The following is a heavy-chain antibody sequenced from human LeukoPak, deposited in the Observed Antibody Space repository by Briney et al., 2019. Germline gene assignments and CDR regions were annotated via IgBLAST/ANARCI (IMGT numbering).Heavy chain of an antibody. D-gene: IGHD3-22*01. J-gene: IGHJ4*02. CDR2: ISSSSSYI. CDR1: GFTFSSYS. V-gene: IGHV3-21*01. CDR3: AREADYYDSSGYYSHFDY. Sequence: GGSLRLSCAASGFTFSSYSMNWVRQAPGKGLEWVSFISSSSSYIYYADSVKGRFTISRDNAKNSLYLQMSSLRAEDTAVYYCAREADYYDSSGYYSHFDYWGQGTLVTVSS.